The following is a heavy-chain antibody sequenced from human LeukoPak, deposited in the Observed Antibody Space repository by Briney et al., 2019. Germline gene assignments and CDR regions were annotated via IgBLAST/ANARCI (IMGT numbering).Heavy chain of an antibody. D-gene: IGHD3-3*01. CDR3: ARAKIITIFGVVKNFAYMDV. J-gene: IGHJ6*03. CDR1: GDTFSSYA. Sequence: SVKVSCKASGDTFSSYAISWVRQAPGQELEWMGGIIPIFGTANYAQRFQGRVTITTDESTSTAYMELSSLRSEDTAVYYCARAKIITIFGVVKNFAYMDVWGKGTTVTVSS. V-gene: IGHV1-69*05. CDR2: IIPIFGTA.